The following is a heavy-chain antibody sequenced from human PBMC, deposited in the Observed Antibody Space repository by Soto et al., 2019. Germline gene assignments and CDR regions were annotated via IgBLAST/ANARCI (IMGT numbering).Heavy chain of an antibody. J-gene: IGHJ4*02. Sequence: QVQLVESGGDLVQPGTSLRLSCAASGFSFSSYGMHWVRQAPGKGLEWVAVIVNHGGWKDYADSVRGRFTISRDNSRDTLFLEMNSLRVDDTAIYYCARDYEYDDDGLDYWGQGSLLSVSS. CDR3: ARDYEYDDDGLDY. CDR2: IVNHGGWK. D-gene: IGHD3-16*01. V-gene: IGHV3-33*01. CDR1: GFSFSSYG.